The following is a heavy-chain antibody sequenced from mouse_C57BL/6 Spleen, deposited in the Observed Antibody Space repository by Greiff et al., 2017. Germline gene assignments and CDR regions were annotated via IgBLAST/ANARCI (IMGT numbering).Heavy chain of an antibody. CDR1: GYTFTSYW. D-gene: IGHD4-1*02. J-gene: IGHJ2*01. Sequence: QVQLQQPGAELVMPGASVKLSCKASGYTFTSYWMHWVKQRPGQGLEWIGEIDPSDSYTNYNQKFKGKSTLTVDKSSSTAYMQLSILTSEDSAVYYCARFPTGTGFDYWGQGTTLTVSS. CDR3: ARFPTGTGFDY. V-gene: IGHV1-69*01. CDR2: IDPSDSYT.